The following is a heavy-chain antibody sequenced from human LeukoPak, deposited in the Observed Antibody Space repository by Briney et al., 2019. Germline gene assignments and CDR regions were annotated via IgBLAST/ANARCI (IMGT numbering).Heavy chain of an antibody. J-gene: IGHJ4*02. D-gene: IGHD4/OR15-4a*01. CDR1: GFTFSSNS. CDR3: ARRAGAYSHPYDY. CDR2: IYSDNT. Sequence: GGSLRLSCAASGFTFSSNSMSWVRQGPGKGLEWGSFIYSDNTHYSESVKGRFTISRDNSKNTPYLQMNSLRLEDTAVYYCARRAGAYSHPYDYWGQGTLVTVSS. V-gene: IGHV3-53*01.